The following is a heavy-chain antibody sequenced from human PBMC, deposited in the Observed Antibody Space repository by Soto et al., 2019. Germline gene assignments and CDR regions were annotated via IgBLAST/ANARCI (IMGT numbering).Heavy chain of an antibody. Sequence: QVQLVQSGAEVKKPGSSVKVSCKAFGGTFSSYAISWVRQAPGQGLEWMGGIIPIFGTANYAQKFQGRVTITADESTSTAYMELSSLRSEDTAVYYCARIGLGGPYYYYGMDVWGQGTTVTVSS. D-gene: IGHD2-15*01. CDR1: GGTFSSYA. CDR3: ARIGLGGPYYYYGMDV. CDR2: IIPIFGTA. V-gene: IGHV1-69*01. J-gene: IGHJ6*02.